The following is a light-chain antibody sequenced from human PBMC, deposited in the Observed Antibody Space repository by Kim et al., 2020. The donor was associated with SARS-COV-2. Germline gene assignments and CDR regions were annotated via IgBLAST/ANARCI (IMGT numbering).Light chain of an antibody. CDR2: DVT. V-gene: IGLV2-11*01. Sequence: QSALTQPRSVSGSPGQSVTISCTGTSSDVGGYNYVSWYQQHPGKAPKLMIYDVTKRPSGVPDRFSGSKSGNTASLTISGLQADDEADYYCCSPAGSYTFLFATGTKVTVL. CDR3: CSPAGSYTFL. J-gene: IGLJ1*01. CDR1: SSDVGGYNY.